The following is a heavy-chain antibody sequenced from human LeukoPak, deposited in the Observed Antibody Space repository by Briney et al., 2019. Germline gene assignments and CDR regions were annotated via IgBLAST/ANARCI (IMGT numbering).Heavy chain of an antibody. CDR2: IKQDGSEK. J-gene: IGHJ4*02. Sequence: AGGSLRLSCAASGFTFSSYWMSWVRQAPGKGLEWVANIKQDGSEKYYVDSVKGRFTISRDNAKNSLYLQMNSLRADDTAVYYCARDLPPLAAAGPFDYWGQGTLVTVSP. D-gene: IGHD6-13*01. CDR3: ARDLPPLAAAGPFDY. V-gene: IGHV3-7*01. CDR1: GFTFSSYW.